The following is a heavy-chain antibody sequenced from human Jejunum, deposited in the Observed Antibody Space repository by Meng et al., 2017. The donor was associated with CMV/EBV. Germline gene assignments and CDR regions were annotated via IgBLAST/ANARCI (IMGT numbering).Heavy chain of an antibody. CDR2: IDVQEGLT. V-gene: IGHV1-46*01. CDR1: GNTFTSRY. J-gene: IGHJ4*02. CDR3: AREPPLRLYFDY. Sequence: KTSGNTFTSRYIHWVRQAAGQGLEWLGVIDVQEGLTNRQKKYRARVTMTRDTSTSTVYMELSSLTSDDTAIYYCAREPPLRLYFDYWGQGTLVTVSS.